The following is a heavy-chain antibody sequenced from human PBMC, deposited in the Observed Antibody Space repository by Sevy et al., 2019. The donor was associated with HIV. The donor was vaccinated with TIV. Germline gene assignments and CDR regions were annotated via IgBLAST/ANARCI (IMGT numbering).Heavy chain of an antibody. CDR2: ISSRGSTE. Sequence: GGSLRLSCEASGFTFSDYHMTWIRQAPGKGLEWVAYISSRGSTEHYADSVTGRFTISRDNVKNSLYLRMDSLSREDTAVYYCAREADYYFDSWGQGSLVTVSS. V-gene: IGHV3-11*01. CDR3: AREADYYFDS. J-gene: IGHJ4*02. CDR1: GFTFSDYH. D-gene: IGHD2-21*02.